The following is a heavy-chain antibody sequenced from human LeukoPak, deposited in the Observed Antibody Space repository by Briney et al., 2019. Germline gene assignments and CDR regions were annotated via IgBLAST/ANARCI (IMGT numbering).Heavy chain of an antibody. Sequence: SETLSLTCTVSGGSINSANYYWDCIRQPPGKGLQWIGTIYYSGSTYYNPSLKSRVTISLDTSKNHFSLRLSSVTAADTAMYYCARAKITMIRGGPFNPWGQGTLVTVSS. CDR1: GGSINSANYY. CDR2: IYYSGST. J-gene: IGHJ5*02. V-gene: IGHV4-39*07. CDR3: ARAKITMIRGGPFNP. D-gene: IGHD3-10*01.